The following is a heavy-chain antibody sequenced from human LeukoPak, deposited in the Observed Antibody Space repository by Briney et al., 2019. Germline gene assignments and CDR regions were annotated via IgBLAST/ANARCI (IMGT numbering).Heavy chain of an antibody. CDR3: ARDSRGSTHYDFWSGPPLQYNWFDP. CDR2: IYYSGST. J-gene: IGHJ5*02. Sequence: PSETLSLTCTVSGGSISSYYWGWIRQPPGKGLEWIGSIYYSGSTYYNPSLKSRVTISVDTSKNQFSLKLSSVTAADTAVYYCARDSRGSTHYDFWSGPPLQYNWFDPWGQGTLVTVSS. V-gene: IGHV4-39*07. CDR1: GGSISSYY. D-gene: IGHD3-3*01.